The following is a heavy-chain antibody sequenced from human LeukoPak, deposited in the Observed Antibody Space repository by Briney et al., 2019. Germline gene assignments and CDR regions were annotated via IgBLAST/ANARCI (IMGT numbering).Heavy chain of an antibody. Sequence: GASVKVSCKASGYSFTGYYMHWGRQAPGQGLEWMGWINPNSGSTNYAQKFQGRVTMTRDTSISTAYMELSRLRSDDTAVYYCARDQVGYYYDSSGYYRPGSWFDPWGQGTLVTVSS. CDR1: GYSFTGYY. J-gene: IGHJ5*02. D-gene: IGHD3-22*01. V-gene: IGHV1-2*02. CDR3: ARDQVGYYYDSSGYYRPGSWFDP. CDR2: INPNSGST.